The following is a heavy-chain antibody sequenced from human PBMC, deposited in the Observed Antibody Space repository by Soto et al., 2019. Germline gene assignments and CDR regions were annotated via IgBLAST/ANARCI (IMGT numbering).Heavy chain of an antibody. V-gene: IGHV1-18*01. J-gene: IGHJ5*02. CDR2: ISTYSGDT. Sequence: ASVKVSCKASGYTFFTYDISWVRQAPGQGLEWMGWISTYSGDTKYAQKFQGRVTMTTDTSTTTAYLELRSLRAEDTAVYYCVKDPTRYSSSWYNWFDPWGQGTLVTVSS. CDR3: VKDPTRYSSSWYNWFDP. D-gene: IGHD6-13*01. CDR1: GYTFFTYD.